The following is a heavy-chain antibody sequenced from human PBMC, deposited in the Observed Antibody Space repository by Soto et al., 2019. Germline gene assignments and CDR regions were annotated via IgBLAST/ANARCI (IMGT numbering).Heavy chain of an antibody. CDR1: GGSVMSYY. CDR3: ARISSVDPYGYVNGGLDV. J-gene: IGHJ6*02. V-gene: IGHV4-59*02. CDR2: IYHSGKT. Sequence: TLSLTCSVSGGSVMSYYWSWIRQSPEKGLEWIGYIYHSGKTNYNPSLKSRVTMSVDTSKNQLSLRLSSVTATDTAVYFCARISSVDPYGYVNGGLDVWGQGTTVTVSS. D-gene: IGHD5-18*01.